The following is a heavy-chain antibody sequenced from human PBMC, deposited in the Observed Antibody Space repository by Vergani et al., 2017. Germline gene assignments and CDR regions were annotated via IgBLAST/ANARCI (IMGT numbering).Heavy chain of an antibody. Sequence: EVQLVESGGGLVQPGGSLRLSCAASGFTFSRHWMHWVRQAPGKGLVWVSRVNPEGTNTPYADSVKGRFTISRDNAKNMMYLQLNSLRDEDTAVYYCTKPLHYCIGSNCYWGASDHWGQGILVTVSA. D-gene: IGHD2-15*01. V-gene: IGHV3-74*01. CDR3: TKPLHYCIGSNCYWGASDH. CDR2: VNPEGTNT. J-gene: IGHJ4*02. CDR1: GFTFSRHW.